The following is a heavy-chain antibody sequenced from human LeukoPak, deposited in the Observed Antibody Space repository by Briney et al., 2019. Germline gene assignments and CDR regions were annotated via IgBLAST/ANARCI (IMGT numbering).Heavy chain of an antibody. D-gene: IGHD3-22*01. J-gene: IGHJ4*02. CDR1: GFTFSAYG. CDR2: ISSDGSNK. V-gene: IGHV3-30*18. CDR3: AKDGVGSSDSSGYYGLAS. Sequence: GGSLRLSCAASGFTFSAYGMHWVRQAPGKGLEWVALISSDGSNKYYADSVKGRFTISRDNSNNTLYLQMNSLRAEDTAVYYCAKDGVGSSDSSGYYGLASWGQGTLVTVSS.